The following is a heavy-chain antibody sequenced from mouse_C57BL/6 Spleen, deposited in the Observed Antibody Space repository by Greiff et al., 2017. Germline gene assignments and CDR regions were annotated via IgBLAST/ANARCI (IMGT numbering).Heavy chain of an antibody. J-gene: IGHJ3*01. D-gene: IGHD1-1*01. CDR2: ISSGGDYI. CDR3: TRETNYYGSSTWFAY. Sequence: EVNVVESGEGLVKPGGSLKLSCAASGFTFSSYAMSWVRQTPEKRLEWVAYISSGGDYIYYADTVKGRFTISRDNARNTLYLQMSSLKSEDTAMYYCTRETNYYGSSTWFAYWGQGTLVTVSA. CDR1: GFTFSSYA. V-gene: IGHV5-9-1*02.